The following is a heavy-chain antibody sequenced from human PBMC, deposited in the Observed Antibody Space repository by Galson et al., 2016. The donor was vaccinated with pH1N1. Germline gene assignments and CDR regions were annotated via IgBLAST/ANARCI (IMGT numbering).Heavy chain of an antibody. V-gene: IGHV1-18*01. Sequence: SVKVSCKASGYTFSTYGISWVRQAPGQGLEWMGWISGYNGNTNYAQKFQGRVTVTTDTSTSTAFMELRSLRSDDTAVYYCAREIGIVINIRGHDGFDIWGPGTMVIVSS. D-gene: IGHD2/OR15-2a*01. CDR3: AREIGIVINIRGHDGFDI. CDR1: GYTFSTYG. J-gene: IGHJ3*02. CDR2: ISGYNGNT.